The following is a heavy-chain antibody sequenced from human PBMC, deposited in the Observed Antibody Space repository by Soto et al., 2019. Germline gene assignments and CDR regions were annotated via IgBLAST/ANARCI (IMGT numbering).Heavy chain of an antibody. Sequence: SDTLSLTCTVSGGSISSVGYYWSWIRQHPGKGLELIGYIYYSGSTYYTPSLKSRVTISVDTSKNQFSLKLSSVTAADTAVYYCASDYDFWSGYYLTYGMHXLGQGTKVTAS. CDR1: GGSISSVGYY. D-gene: IGHD3-3*01. V-gene: IGHV4-31*03. CDR3: ASDYDFWSGYYLTYGMHX. J-gene: IGHJ6*02. CDR2: IYYSGST.